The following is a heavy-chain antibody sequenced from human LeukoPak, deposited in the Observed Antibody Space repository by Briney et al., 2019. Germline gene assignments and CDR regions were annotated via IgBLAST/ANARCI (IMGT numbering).Heavy chain of an antibody. V-gene: IGHV1-24*01. CDR1: GYTLTELS. CDR2: FHPEDGEA. D-gene: IGHD2-2*01. J-gene: IGHJ4*02. CDR3: ATGKIYCSTTSCSDDS. Sequence: ASVKVSCKVSGYTLTELSMHWVRQAPGKGLEWTGGFHPEDGEAVYAQKFQGRVTMTEDTSTDTAYMELSSLRSEDTAVYYCATGKIYCSTTSCSDDSWGQGTLVTVSS.